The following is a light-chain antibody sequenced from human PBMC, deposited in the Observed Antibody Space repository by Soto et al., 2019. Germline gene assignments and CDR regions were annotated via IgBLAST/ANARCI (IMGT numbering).Light chain of an antibody. V-gene: IGKV3-20*01. CDR3: QQYGSCPPLT. CDR2: AAS. CDR1: QSVSSSY. J-gene: IGKJ5*01. Sequence: EIELTQSPGTLSLSPGERATLSCRASQSVSSSYLAWYQQKPGQAPRLLIYAASSRATGIPQRFSGSGSGTDFFPTTSSLEQEDFVVYYCQQYGSCPPLTFGQGTRLEIK.